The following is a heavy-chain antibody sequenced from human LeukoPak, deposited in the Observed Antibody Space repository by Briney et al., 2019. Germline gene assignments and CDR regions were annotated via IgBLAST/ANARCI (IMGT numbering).Heavy chain of an antibody. Sequence: SQTLSLTCTVSGGSISSGDYYWSWIRQPPGKGLEWIGYIYYSGSTYYNPSLKSPVTISVDTSKNQFSLKLSSVTAADTAVYYCARVFVVVVAAHFDYWGQGTLVTVSS. CDR2: IYYSGST. D-gene: IGHD2-15*01. V-gene: IGHV4-30-4*08. CDR1: GGSISSGDYY. J-gene: IGHJ4*02. CDR3: ARVFVVVVAAHFDY.